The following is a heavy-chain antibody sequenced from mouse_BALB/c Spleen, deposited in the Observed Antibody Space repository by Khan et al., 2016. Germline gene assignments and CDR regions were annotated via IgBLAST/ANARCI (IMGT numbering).Heavy chain of an antibody. CDR2: IYPGSGNT. V-gene: IGHV1-84*02. CDR1: GYTFTDYY. D-gene: IGHD1-2*01. Sequence: QVQLQQSGPELVKPGASVKISCKASGYTFTDYYVNWVKQKPGQGLEWIGWIYPGSGNTKYNEKFKGKATLTVDTSSSTAYMQLSSLTSEDTSVYFCARSQRRLRFAYWGQGTLVTVSA. CDR3: ARSQRRLRFAY. J-gene: IGHJ3*01.